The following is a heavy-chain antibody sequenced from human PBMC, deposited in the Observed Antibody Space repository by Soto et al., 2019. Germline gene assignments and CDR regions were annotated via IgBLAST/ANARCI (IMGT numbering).Heavy chain of an antibody. CDR1: GSTMGYYY. CDR3: ARSGHIFAGVF. J-gene: IGHJ4*02. D-gene: IGHD3-16*01. CDR2: LHYSGSA. V-gene: IGHV4-59*07. Sequence: SVPLALASSVLGSTMGYYYVILIRQSPGKRLEHIGYLHYSGSANYNPSLKSRVTISMDTSKNQFFLKLSSVTAADTAIYYCARSGHIFAGVFWGQGIRVTVSA.